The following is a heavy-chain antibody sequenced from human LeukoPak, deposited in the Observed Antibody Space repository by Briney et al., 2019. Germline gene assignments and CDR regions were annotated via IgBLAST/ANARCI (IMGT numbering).Heavy chain of an antibody. CDR1: GGSISSYY. V-gene: IGHV4-59*08. Sequence: PSETLSLTCTASGGSISSYYWSWIRQPPGKGLEWIGYIYYTGSTKYNASLKSRVTISVDTSKNQFSLKLSSVTAVDTAVYYCARLRPSIGAAGTFDYWGQGTLVTVSS. J-gene: IGHJ4*02. D-gene: IGHD6-13*01. CDR3: ARLRPSIGAAGTFDY. CDR2: IYYTGST.